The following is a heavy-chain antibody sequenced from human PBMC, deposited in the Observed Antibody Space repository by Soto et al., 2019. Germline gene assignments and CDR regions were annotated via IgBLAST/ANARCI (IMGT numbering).Heavy chain of an antibody. Sequence: QVQLVQSGAEVKKPGASVKVSCKASGYIFTNYGISWVRQAPGQGLEWMGWISTYNGNTNYAHKLQGRVTMTTDTSTSTAYMELRSLRSDDTAVYYCARGQYYYDISGYYPLYIWGQGTMVTVSS. V-gene: IGHV1-18*01. CDR1: GYIFTNYG. J-gene: IGHJ3*02. D-gene: IGHD3-22*01. CDR2: ISTYNGNT. CDR3: ARGQYYYDISGYYPLYI.